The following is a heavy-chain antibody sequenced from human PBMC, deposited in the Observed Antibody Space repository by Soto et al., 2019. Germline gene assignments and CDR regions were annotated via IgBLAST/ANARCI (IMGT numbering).Heavy chain of an antibody. V-gene: IGHV4-30-2*01. Sequence: QLQLQESGSGLVKPSQTLSLTCAVSGGSISSGGYSRSWIRQPPGKGMEWIGYIYHSGSTYYNPSLKSRVTISVDRSKNQFSLKLSSVTAADTAVYYCARAAEALFLLDAFDIWGQGTMVTVSS. J-gene: IGHJ3*02. D-gene: IGHD3-3*01. CDR2: IYHSGST. CDR1: GGSISSGGYS. CDR3: ARAAEALFLLDAFDI.